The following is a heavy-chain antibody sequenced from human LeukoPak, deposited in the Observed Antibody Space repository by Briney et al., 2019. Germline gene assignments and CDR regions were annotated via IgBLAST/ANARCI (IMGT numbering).Heavy chain of an antibody. CDR3: TSHAAFDP. V-gene: IGHV3-15*01. Sequence: GGSLRLSCAASGFTFNNAWMNWVRQAPGKGLEWVGRIKSKNVGGTTDYAAPVKGRFTISRDDSKNTVYLQMNSLKIEDTAVYYCTSHAAFDPWGQGALVTVSS. CDR2: IKSKNVGGTT. CDR1: GFTFNNAW. J-gene: IGHJ5*02.